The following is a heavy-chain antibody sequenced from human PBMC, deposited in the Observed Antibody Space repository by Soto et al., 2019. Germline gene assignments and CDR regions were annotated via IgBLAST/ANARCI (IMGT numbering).Heavy chain of an antibody. CDR1: GFTFSSYG. CDR3: AKDRPPMVRGVRPYYFDY. CDR2: ISYDGSNK. V-gene: IGHV3-30*18. J-gene: IGHJ4*02. Sequence: GGSLRLSCAASGFTFSSYGMHWVRQAPGKGLEWVAVISYDGSNKYYADSVKGRFTISRDNSKNTLYLQMNSLRAEDTAVYYCAKDRPPMVRGVRPYYFDYWGQGTLVTVSS. D-gene: IGHD3-10*01.